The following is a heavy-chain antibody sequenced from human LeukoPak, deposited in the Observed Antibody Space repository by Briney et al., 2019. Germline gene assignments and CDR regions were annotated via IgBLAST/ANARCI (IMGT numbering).Heavy chain of an antibody. Sequence: GGSLRLSCAASGFTFTTYWMHWVRQAPGKGLVWVSHINSDGSITSYADSVKGRFTISRDNAKNTLYLQMNSLRAEDTAVYYCAGAAVDTATAVGGKGTTVTVSS. CDR2: INSDGSIT. D-gene: IGHD5-18*01. CDR1: GFTFTTYW. CDR3: AGAAVDTATAV. J-gene: IGHJ6*03. V-gene: IGHV3-74*01.